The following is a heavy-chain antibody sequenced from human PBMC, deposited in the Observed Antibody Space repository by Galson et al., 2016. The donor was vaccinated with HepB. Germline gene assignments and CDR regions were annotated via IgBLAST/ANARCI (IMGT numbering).Heavy chain of an antibody. CDR3: ARHGPVTTHFY. CDR2: IYLGGRT. Sequence: SETLSLTCDVLGGSISSANWWSWVRQPPGKGLEWIGEIYLGGRTHYNPSLESRITISIDNSNNRFSLHLNSATAADTAVYYCARHGPVTTHFYWGQGTLVTVSS. J-gene: IGHJ4*02. D-gene: IGHD4-11*01. CDR1: GGSISSANW. V-gene: IGHV4-4*02.